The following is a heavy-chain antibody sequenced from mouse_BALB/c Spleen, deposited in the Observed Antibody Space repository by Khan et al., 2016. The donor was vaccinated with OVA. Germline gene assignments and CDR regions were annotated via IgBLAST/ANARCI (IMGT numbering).Heavy chain of an antibody. D-gene: IGHD1-1*01. CDR2: ISSGGSYT. CDR3: ARLAYYYDSEGFAY. Sequence: EVELVESGGDLVKPGGSLKLSCAASGFTFSTYGMSWVRQTPDKRLEWVATISSGGSYTYYPDNVKGRFTISRDNAKNTLYLQMSSLQSEDTAMYYCARLAYYYDSEGFAYWGQETLVTVSA. J-gene: IGHJ3*01. CDR1: GFTFSTYG. V-gene: IGHV5-6*01.